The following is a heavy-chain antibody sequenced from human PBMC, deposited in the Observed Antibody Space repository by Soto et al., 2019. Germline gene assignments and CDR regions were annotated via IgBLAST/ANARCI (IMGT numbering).Heavy chain of an antibody. CDR3: VSEGYNCLDH. J-gene: IGHJ5*02. CDR2: ISMSGTTK. Sequence: EVQLVESGGGLVQPGGSLRLSCAASGFSFHSYGMDWVRQGPGKGLEWISHISMSGTTKFYADSVKGRFTISRDNGKNLMFLEMNRVRAGDTPVYFCVSEGYNCLDHWGQGILVTVSS. V-gene: IGHV3-48*03. CDR1: GFSFHSYG.